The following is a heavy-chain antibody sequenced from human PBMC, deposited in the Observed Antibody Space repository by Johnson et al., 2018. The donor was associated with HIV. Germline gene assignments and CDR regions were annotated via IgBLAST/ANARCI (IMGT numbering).Heavy chain of an antibody. V-gene: IGHV3-15*01. CDR3: TRYFSYSSSWYSVVNAFDI. CDR2: IKSKTDGGTT. Sequence: VQLVESGGGLVQPGGSLRLSCAASGFTFSSYAMSWVRQAPGKGLEWVSRIKSKTDGGTTDYAAPVKGRFTISRDDSKNTLYLQMNSLKTEDTAVYYCTRYFSYSSSWYSVVNAFDIWGQGTMVTVSS. D-gene: IGHD6-13*01. CDR1: GFTFSSYA. J-gene: IGHJ3*02.